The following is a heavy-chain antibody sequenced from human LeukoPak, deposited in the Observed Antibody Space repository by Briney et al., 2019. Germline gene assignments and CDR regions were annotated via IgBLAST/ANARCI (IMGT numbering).Heavy chain of an antibody. CDR1: GYSISSGYY. J-gene: IGHJ5*02. D-gene: IGHD6-13*01. V-gene: IGHV4-38-2*02. Sequence: PSETLSLTCAVSGYSISSGYYWGWIRQPPGKGLEWIGSIYHSGTTYSNPSLKSRVTISVDTSKNQFSLRLSSVTAADTAVYYCAREEAAGSFAPWGQGTLVTVAS. CDR3: AREEAAGSFAP. CDR2: IYHSGTT.